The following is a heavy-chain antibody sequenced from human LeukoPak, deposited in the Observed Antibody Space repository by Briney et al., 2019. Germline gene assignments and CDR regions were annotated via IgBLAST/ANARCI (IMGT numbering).Heavy chain of an antibody. J-gene: IGHJ1*01. CDR3: AKDHVNIYKPSFQH. Sequence: HPGGSLRLSCAASGFTFSSYAMSWVRQAPGKGLEWVSAISGSGGSTYYADSVKGRFTISRDNSKNTLYLQMNSLRTEDTALYYCAKDHVNIYKPSFQHWGQGTLVTVSS. D-gene: IGHD5-24*01. CDR1: GFTFSSYA. V-gene: IGHV3-23*01. CDR2: ISGSGGST.